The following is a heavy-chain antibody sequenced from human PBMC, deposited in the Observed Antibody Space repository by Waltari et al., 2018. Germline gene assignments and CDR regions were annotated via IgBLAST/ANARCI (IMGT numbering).Heavy chain of an antibody. J-gene: IGHJ6*03. CDR2: INHSGST. CDR1: GGSFSGYY. V-gene: IGHV4-34*01. D-gene: IGHD6-6*01. CDR3: ARGIVAARNYYYYYYMDV. Sequence: QVQLQQWGAGLLKPSETLSLTCAVYGGSFSGYYWSWIRQPPGKGLEWIGEINHSGSTNYNPSLKSRVTISVDTSKNQFSLKLSSVTAADTAVYYCARGIVAARNYYYYYYMDVWGKGTTVTISS.